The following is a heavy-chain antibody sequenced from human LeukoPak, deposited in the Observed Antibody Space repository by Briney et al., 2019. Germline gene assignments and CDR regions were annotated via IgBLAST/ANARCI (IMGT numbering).Heavy chain of an antibody. CDR3: ARTLTVGAAEYFQH. D-gene: IGHD1-26*01. CDR1: GYTFTGYY. CDR2: INPNSGDA. J-gene: IGHJ1*01. Sequence: VASVKVSCKASGYTFTGYYMHWGRQAPGQGREWMGWINPNSGDANYVQKFQGRVTMTRDTSITTAYMELSRLRSDDTAVYYCARTLTVGAAEYFQHWGQGTLVTVSS. V-gene: IGHV1-2*02.